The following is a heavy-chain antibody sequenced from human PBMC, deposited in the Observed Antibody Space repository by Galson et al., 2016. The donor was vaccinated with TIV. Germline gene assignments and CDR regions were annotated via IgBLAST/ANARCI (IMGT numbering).Heavy chain of an antibody. CDR3: ARIVDGSSALAV. V-gene: IGHV1-2*04. CDR1: GYTFTGNY. D-gene: IGHD1-26*01. J-gene: IGHJ6*02. Sequence: SVKVSCKASGYTFTGNYMHWVRQAPGQGLEWMGWINPKSGDASYAQKFQDWVNMTRDMSISTVYMEPSRLRSDDTAVYYCARIVDGSSALAVWGQGTTVTVSS. CDR2: INPKSGDA.